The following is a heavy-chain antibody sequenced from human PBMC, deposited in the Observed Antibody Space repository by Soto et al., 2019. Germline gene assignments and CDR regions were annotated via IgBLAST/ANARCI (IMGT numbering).Heavy chain of an antibody. CDR3: AKEDGYNYYYYGMDV. CDR1: GFTFSSYA. D-gene: IGHD5-12*01. Sequence: SCAASGFTFSSYAMSWVRQAPGKGLEWVSAISGSGGSTYYADSVKGRFTISRDNSKNTLYLQMNSLRAEDTAVYYCAKEDGYNYYYYGMDVWGQGTTVTVSS. CDR2: ISGSGGST. J-gene: IGHJ6*02. V-gene: IGHV3-23*01.